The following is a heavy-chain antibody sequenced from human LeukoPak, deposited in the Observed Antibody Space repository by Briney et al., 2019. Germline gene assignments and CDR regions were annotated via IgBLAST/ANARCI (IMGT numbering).Heavy chain of an antibody. J-gene: IGHJ5*02. CDR2: IYYSGST. CDR1: GGSISSYY. Sequence: SETLSLTCIVSGGSISSYYWSWIRQPPGKGLEWIGYIYYSGSTNYNASLKSRVTISVDTSKNQFSLKLSSVTAADTAVYYCARGSSSSGLWFDPWGQGTLVTVSS. D-gene: IGHD6-13*01. CDR3: ARGSSSSGLWFDP. V-gene: IGHV4-59*01.